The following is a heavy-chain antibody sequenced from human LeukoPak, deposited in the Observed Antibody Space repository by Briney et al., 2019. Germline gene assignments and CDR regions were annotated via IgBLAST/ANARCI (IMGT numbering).Heavy chain of an antibody. Sequence: SETLSLTCTVSGGSISSYYWSWIRQPPGKGLEWIGYIYYSGSTNYNPSLKSRVTISVDTSKNQFSLKLSSVTAADTAVYYCARDSAGFFGYSGYDRAFDIWGQGTIVTVSS. CDR3: ARDSAGFFGYSGYDRAFDI. V-gene: IGHV4-59*01. D-gene: IGHD5-12*01. CDR2: IYYSGST. J-gene: IGHJ3*02. CDR1: GGSISSYY.